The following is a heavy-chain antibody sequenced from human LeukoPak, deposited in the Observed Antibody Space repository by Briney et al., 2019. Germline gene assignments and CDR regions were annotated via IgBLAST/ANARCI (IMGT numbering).Heavy chain of an antibody. Sequence: GGSLRLSCAASGFIVSSNYMSWVRQAPGKGREWVSVIYSGGSTYYADSVKGRFTISRDNSKNTLYLQMNSLRAEDTAVYYCARDPPGYCSGGSCYSVGDWGQGTLVTVSS. CDR1: GFIVSSNY. D-gene: IGHD2-15*01. CDR3: ARDPPGYCSGGSCYSVGD. J-gene: IGHJ4*02. CDR2: IYSGGST. V-gene: IGHV3-53*01.